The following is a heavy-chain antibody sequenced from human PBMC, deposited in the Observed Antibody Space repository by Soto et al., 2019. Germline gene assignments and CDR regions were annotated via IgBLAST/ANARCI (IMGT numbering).Heavy chain of an antibody. V-gene: IGHV3-74*01. J-gene: IGHJ4*02. CDR2: IDTSGTST. CDR1: GFTFTNFR. Sequence: GGSLRLSCGASGFTFTNFRMHWVRQVPGKGLVWVSRIDTSGTSTSYADSVKGRFTISRDNAKSTVTLQMRSLRAEDTGVYYCARDSWYFDVWSQGSLVTVSS. D-gene: IGHD6-13*01. CDR3: ARDSWYFDV.